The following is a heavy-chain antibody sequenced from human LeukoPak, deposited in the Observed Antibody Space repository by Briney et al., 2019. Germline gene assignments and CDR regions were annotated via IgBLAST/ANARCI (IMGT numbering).Heavy chain of an antibody. Sequence: SETLSLTCAVSGGSISSSSWWSWVRQPPGKGLEWIGEILHSGSTNYNPSLKSRVTISVDTSKNQFSLKLSSVTAADTAVYYCARRYCSGGSCNDAFDIWGQGTMVTVSS. CDR2: ILHSGST. J-gene: IGHJ3*02. CDR3: ARRYCSGGSCNDAFDI. D-gene: IGHD2-15*01. V-gene: IGHV4-4*02. CDR1: GGSISSSSW.